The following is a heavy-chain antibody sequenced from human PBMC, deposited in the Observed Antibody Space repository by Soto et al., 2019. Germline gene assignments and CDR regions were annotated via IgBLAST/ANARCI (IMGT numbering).Heavy chain of an antibody. J-gene: IGHJ4*01. CDR2: INHSGST. V-gene: IGHV4-34*01. CDR1: GGSFSGYY. Sequence: SETLSLTCAVYGGSFSGYYWSWIRQPPGKGLEWIGEINHSGSTNYNPSLKTRVTISVDTSKNQFSLKLSSVTAADTAVYYCARNSSSFGYYDDSGYYSFDYWGHGGLVTVSS. CDR3: ARNSSSFGYYDDSGYYSFDY. D-gene: IGHD3-22*01.